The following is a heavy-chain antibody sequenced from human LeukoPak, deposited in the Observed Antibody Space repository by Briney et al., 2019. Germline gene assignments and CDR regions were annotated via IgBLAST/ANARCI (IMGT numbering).Heavy chain of an antibody. CDR3: ATRTAYWNTNSYFLDH. D-gene: IGHD1/OR15-1a*01. CDR1: GFPFTDAW. J-gene: IGHJ4*02. CDR2: IKSETYGGAV. V-gene: IGHV3-15*01. Sequence: KPGGSLRLSCVVSGFPFTDAWMHWVRQAPGKGLEWVGRIKSETYGGAVDYAAPVKGRFTISRDDSRNTLYLQMNNLKTEDTAVYYCATRTAYWNTNSYFLDHWGQGTLVTVSP.